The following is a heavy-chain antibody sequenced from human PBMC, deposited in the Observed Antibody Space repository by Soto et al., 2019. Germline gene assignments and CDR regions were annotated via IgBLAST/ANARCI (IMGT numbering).Heavy chain of an antibody. CDR2: IIPIFGTA. CDR1: GGTFSSYA. D-gene: IGHD3-22*01. CDR3: ARPTRFYYDSSGQSAWFDP. V-gene: IGHV1-69*12. Sequence: QVQLVQSGAEVEKPGSSVKVSCKASGGTFSSYAISWVRQAPGQGLEWMGGIIPIFGTANYAQKFQGRVTITADESTTTAYMELSSLRSEDTAVYYCARPTRFYYDSSGQSAWFDPWGQGTLVTVSS. J-gene: IGHJ5*02.